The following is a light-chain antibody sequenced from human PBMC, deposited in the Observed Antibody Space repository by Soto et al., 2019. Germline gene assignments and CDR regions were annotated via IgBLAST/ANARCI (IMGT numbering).Light chain of an antibody. Sequence: EIVMTQSPATLSLSAGERAALSCRASQSINSELAWYQQKPGQPPRLLIYGASTMATGVPARFTGSESGSDFTLTISGLQSEDVAVYYCQQGHSWPLTFGQGTRVEI. CDR1: QSINSE. V-gene: IGKV3-15*01. CDR2: GAS. J-gene: IGKJ2*01. CDR3: QQGHSWPLT.